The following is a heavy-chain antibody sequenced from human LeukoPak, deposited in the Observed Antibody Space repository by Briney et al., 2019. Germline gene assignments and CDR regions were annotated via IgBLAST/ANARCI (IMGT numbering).Heavy chain of an antibody. Sequence: TVTVSCKASGYTFTGYYMHWVRQAPRQGREWMGGINPNIGGTNYAHKFQGRVTTTRDTSISTAYMELSRLRSDDTAVYHCAREQPYLSSGWHRGDAFDIWGQGTMVTVSS. D-gene: IGHD6-19*01. V-gene: IGHV1-2*07. CDR3: AREQPYLSSGWHRGDAFDI. CDR2: INPNIGGT. J-gene: IGHJ3*02. CDR1: GYTFTGYY.